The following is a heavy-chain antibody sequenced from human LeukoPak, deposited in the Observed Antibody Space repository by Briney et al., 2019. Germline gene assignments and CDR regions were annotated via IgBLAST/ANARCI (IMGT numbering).Heavy chain of an antibody. D-gene: IGHD1-26*01. CDR1: GFTFSSYG. Sequence: PGGTLRLSCAASGFTFSSYGMSWVRQAPGKGLEWVGRIKSKTDGGTTDYAAPVKGRFTISRDDSKNTLYLQMNSLQTDDTALYYCTTDHIPSGTVDYWGQGTLVTVSS. V-gene: IGHV3-15*01. CDR3: TTDHIPSGTVDY. CDR2: IKSKTDGGTT. J-gene: IGHJ4*02.